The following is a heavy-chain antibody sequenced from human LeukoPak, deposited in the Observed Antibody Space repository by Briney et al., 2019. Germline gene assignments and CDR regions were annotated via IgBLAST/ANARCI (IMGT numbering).Heavy chain of an antibody. J-gene: IGHJ5*02. V-gene: IGHV3-48*01. CDR2: ISSSSSTI. Sequence: GGSLRLSCAASGFTFSSYSMNWVRQAPGKGLEWVSYISSSSSTIYYADSVKGRFTISRDNSKNTLYLQMNSLRAEDTAVYYCAKEILHSSSWYGDWFDPWGQGTLVTVSS. D-gene: IGHD6-13*01. CDR3: AKEILHSSSWYGDWFDP. CDR1: GFTFSSYS.